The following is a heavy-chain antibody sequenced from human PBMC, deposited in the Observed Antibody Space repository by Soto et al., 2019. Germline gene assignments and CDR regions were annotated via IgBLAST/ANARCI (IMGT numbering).Heavy chain of an antibody. CDR1: GGSICSSGYY. CDR3: ARRGIVATFNQYFDY. Sequence: SETLSLTCTVSGGSICSSGYYWGWIRQPPGKGLEWIGSIYYSGSTYYNPSLKSRVTISVDTSKNQFSLKLSSVTAADTAVYYCARRGIVATFNQYFDYWGQGTLVTVSS. J-gene: IGHJ4*02. D-gene: IGHD5-12*01. V-gene: IGHV4-39*01. CDR2: IYYSGST.